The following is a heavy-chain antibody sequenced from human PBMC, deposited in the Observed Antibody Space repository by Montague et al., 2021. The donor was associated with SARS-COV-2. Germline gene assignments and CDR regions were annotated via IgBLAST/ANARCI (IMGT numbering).Heavy chain of an antibody. V-gene: IGHV4-59*01. CDR1: GDSITSYH. CDR3: ARDSSGGYNWFDP. D-gene: IGHD3-22*01. Sequence: SETLSLTCTVSGDSITSYHWSWIRQPPGKGLEWIGNIYYSGSTSYNPSLKSRATILADTSKNQFSLKLTSLTAADTAVYYCARDSSGGYNWFDPWGYGTLVTVSS. J-gene: IGHJ5*02. CDR2: IYYSGST.